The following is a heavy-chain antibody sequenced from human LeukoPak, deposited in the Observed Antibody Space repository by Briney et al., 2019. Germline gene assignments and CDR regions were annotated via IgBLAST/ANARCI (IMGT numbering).Heavy chain of an antibody. J-gene: IGHJ3*02. CDR2: INPNSGGT. V-gene: IGHV1-2*02. CDR1: GYTFTGYY. D-gene: IGHD2-21*01. Sequence: PLASVKVSCKASGYTFTGYYMHWVRQAPGQGLEWMGWINPNSGGTNYTQKFRGRVTMTRDTSISTAYMELSRLRSDDTAVYYCARDLSFASNAFDIWGQGTLVTVSS. CDR3: ARDLSFASNAFDI.